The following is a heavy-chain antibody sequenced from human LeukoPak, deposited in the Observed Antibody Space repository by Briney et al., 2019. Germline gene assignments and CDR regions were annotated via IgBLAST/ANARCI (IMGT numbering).Heavy chain of an antibody. CDR2: INPSGGT. Sequence: SETLSLTCAVYGGSFSDYYWTWIRQPPGKGLEWIGEINPSGGTKYNPALKSRVSISVDTSNNQFSLKMTSVTAADTAIYYCARGIGGWIGFDPWGQGTLVTVSS. CDR3: ARGIGGWIGFDP. V-gene: IGHV4-34*01. D-gene: IGHD6-19*01. CDR1: GGSFSDYY. J-gene: IGHJ5*02.